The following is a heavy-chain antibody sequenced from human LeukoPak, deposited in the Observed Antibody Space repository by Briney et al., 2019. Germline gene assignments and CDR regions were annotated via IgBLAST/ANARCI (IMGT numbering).Heavy chain of an antibody. CDR3: ARGRYSYGSRSPPYFDY. Sequence: SETLSLTCAVYGGSFSGYYWSWIRQPPGKGLEWIGEINHSGSTNYNPSLKSRVTISVDTSKNQFSLKLSSVTAADTAVYYCARGRYSYGSRSPPYFDYWGQGTLVTVSS. D-gene: IGHD5-18*01. CDR1: GGSFSGYY. CDR2: INHSGST. J-gene: IGHJ4*02. V-gene: IGHV4-34*01.